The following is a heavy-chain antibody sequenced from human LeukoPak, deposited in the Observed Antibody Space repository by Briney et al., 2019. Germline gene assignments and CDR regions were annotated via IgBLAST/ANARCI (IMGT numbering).Heavy chain of an antibody. D-gene: IGHD5-18*01. CDR1: GGSFSGYY. Sequence: SEPLSLTCAVYGGSFSGYYWSWIRQPPGKGLEWVGEINHSGSTNYNPSLKSRVTISVDTSKNQFSLKLSSVTAADTAVYYCARSGYSYGLDYWGQGTLVTVSS. J-gene: IGHJ4*02. CDR2: INHSGST. CDR3: ARSGYSYGLDY. V-gene: IGHV4-34*01.